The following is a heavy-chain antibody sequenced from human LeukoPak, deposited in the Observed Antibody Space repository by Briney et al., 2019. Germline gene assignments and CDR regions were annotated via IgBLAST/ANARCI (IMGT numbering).Heavy chain of an antibody. Sequence: ASVKVSCKTSGYSENFYGITWVRQAPGQGLEWMGWINPNSGGTNYAQKFQGRVTMTRDTSISTAYMELSRLRSDDTAVYYCARVQGSIAARFGAFDIWGQGTMVTVSS. CDR2: INPNSGGT. V-gene: IGHV1-2*02. CDR3: ARVQGSIAARFGAFDI. J-gene: IGHJ3*02. CDR1: GYSENFYG. D-gene: IGHD6-6*01.